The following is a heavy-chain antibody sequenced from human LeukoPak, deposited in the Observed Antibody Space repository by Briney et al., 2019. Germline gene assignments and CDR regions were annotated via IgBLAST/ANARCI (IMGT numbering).Heavy chain of an antibody. CDR1: GFTFSAYA. J-gene: IGHJ6*02. CDR2: IGSDNKP. CDR3: ARGPRRIAAAGTAYYGMDV. V-gene: IGHV3-23*05. Sequence: GGSLRLSCEASGFTFSAYAMTWVRQAPGKGLEWVSSIGSDNKPHYSESVKGRFAISRDNSKNILFLHLNSLRAEDTAVYYCARGPRRIAAAGTAYYGMDVWGQGTTVTVS. D-gene: IGHD6-25*01.